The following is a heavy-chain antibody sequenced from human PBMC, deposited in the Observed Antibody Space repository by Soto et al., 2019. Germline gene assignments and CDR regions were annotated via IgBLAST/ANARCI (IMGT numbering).Heavy chain of an antibody. Sequence: SVKVSCKASGGTFSSYAISWVRQAPGQGLEWMGGIIPIFGTANYAQKFQGRVTITADEPTSTAYMELSSLRSEDTAVYYCARDHYDFWSGQPLLDGMDVWGQGTTVTVSS. CDR3: ARDHYDFWSGQPLLDGMDV. J-gene: IGHJ6*02. CDR1: GGTFSSYA. CDR2: IIPIFGTA. V-gene: IGHV1-69*13. D-gene: IGHD3-3*01.